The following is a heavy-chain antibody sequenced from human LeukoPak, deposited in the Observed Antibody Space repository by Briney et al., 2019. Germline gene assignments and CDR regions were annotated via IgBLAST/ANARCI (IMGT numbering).Heavy chain of an antibody. V-gene: IGHV5-10-1*01. CDR3: ARRGVAAAGYDY. CDR2: IDPSDSYT. Sequence: GESLKVYWQGSGYSFTSYWISWVRQMPGKGLEWMGRIDPSDSYTNYSPSFQGHVTISADKSISTAYLQWSSLKASDTTMYYCARRGVAAAGYDYWGQGTLVTVSS. J-gene: IGHJ4*02. D-gene: IGHD6-13*01. CDR1: GYSFTSYW.